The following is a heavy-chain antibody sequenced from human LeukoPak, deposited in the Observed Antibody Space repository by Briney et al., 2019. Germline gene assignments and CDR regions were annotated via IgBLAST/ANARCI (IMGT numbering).Heavy chain of an antibody. V-gene: IGHV7-4-1*02. CDR3: ARDASTINFDY. CDR1: GYTFTSYG. CDR2: ITTSTGNP. J-gene: IGHJ4*02. Sequence: ASVKVSCKASGYTFTSYGISWVRQAPGQGLEWMGWITTSTGNPTYAQGFTGRFVFSLDTSVSTTYLHINSLKAEDTAVYYCARDASTINFDYWGQGTLVTVSS. D-gene: IGHD5/OR15-5a*01.